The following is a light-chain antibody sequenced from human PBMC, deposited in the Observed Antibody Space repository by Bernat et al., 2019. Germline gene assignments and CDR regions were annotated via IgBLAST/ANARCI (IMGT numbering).Light chain of an antibody. CDR3: SSYTSSGTLV. CDR2: DVR. V-gene: IGLV2-14*03. CDR1: SSDVGGYNY. Sequence: QSALTQPASVSGSPGQSITISCTGTSSDVGGYNYVSWYQQHPGRAPKLMIYDVRDRPSGIYNRFTGSKSGNTASLTISGLLAEDEADYYGSSYTSSGTLVFGGGTRLTVL. J-gene: IGLJ3*02.